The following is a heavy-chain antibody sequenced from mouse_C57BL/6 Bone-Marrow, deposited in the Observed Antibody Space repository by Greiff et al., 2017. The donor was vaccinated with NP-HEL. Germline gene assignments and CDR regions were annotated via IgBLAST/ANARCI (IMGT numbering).Heavy chain of an antibody. V-gene: IGHV10-3*01. CDR1: GFTFNTYA. Sequence: EVQGVESGGGLVQPKGSLKLSCAASGFTFNTYAMHWVRQAPGKGLEWVARIRSKSSNYATYYADSVKDRFTISRDDSQSMLYLQMNNLKTEDTAMYYCVRDGGLRNYFDYWGQGTTLTVSS. CDR2: IRSKSSNYAT. D-gene: IGHD1-1*01. CDR3: VRDGGLRNYFDY. J-gene: IGHJ2*01.